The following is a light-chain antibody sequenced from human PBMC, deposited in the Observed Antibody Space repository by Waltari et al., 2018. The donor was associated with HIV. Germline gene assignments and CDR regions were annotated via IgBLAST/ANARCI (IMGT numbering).Light chain of an antibody. CDR1: QSVRRY. CDR2: ESS. J-gene: IGKJ4*01. CDR3: QHRANWPELA. Sequence: VLTQSPATLPLSPGARATLSCRASQSVRRYLAWYQQKPGQARRLLIFESSNVATCIPARFSGSVSGTDCTITSSNLVPDDFAVYFWQHRANWPELAFRGGTTV. V-gene: IGKV3-11*01.